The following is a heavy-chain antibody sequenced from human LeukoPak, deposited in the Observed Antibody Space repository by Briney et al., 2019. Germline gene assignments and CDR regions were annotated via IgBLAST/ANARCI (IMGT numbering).Heavy chain of an antibody. CDR3: AKFKTMIVVPYPDY. D-gene: IGHD3-22*01. CDR1: GFTFSSYA. Sequence: PGGSLRLSCAASGFTFSSYAMSWVRQAPGKGLEWVSAISGSGGSTYYADSVKGRLTISRDNYKNTLYLQMNSLRAEDTDVYYCAKFKTMIVVPYPDYWGQGTLVTVSS. V-gene: IGHV3-23*01. J-gene: IGHJ4*02. CDR2: ISGSGGST.